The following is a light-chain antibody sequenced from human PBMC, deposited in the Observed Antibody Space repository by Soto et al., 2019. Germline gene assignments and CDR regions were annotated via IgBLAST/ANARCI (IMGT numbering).Light chain of an antibody. CDR3: QQYNGYSTWT. Sequence: DIQLTQSPSTLSASVGARITLTCRASQSINIWLACYQQTPGKAPKILIFDASRLATGVPPRFSGSGSGTEFTLTSSGLQPNNFATYDFQQYNGYSTWTSGQETRVETK. V-gene: IGKV1-5*01. CDR2: DAS. J-gene: IGKJ1*01. CDR1: QSINIW.